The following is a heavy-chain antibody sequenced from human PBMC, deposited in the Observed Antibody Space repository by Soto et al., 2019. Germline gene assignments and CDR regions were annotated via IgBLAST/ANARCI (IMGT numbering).Heavy chain of an antibody. CDR2: ISSSSSYI. V-gene: IGHV3-21*01. CDR1: GVTFSSYS. J-gene: IGHJ3*02. CDR3: ARVTTVTTTNAFDI. D-gene: IGHD4-17*01. Sequence: PGGSLRLSCAAAGVTFSSYSMNWVRQAPGKGLEWVSSISSSSSYIYYADSVKGRFTISRDNAKNSLYLQMNSLRAEDTAVYYCARVTTVTTTNAFDIWGQGTMVTVSS.